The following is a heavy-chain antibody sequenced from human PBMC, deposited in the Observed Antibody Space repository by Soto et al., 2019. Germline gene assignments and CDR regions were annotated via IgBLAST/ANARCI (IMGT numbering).Heavy chain of an antibody. V-gene: IGHV4-4*07. CDR3: AGHSDVNTSLDYYYFDL. J-gene: IGHJ2*01. D-gene: IGHD5-18*01. CDR1: GVSISPYY. CDR2: LYSSGRA. Sequence: QVQLQESGPGLVKTSETLSLTCTVSGVSISPYYWTWIRQPDGKGLEWIGHLYSSGRATYNPSLKNRVTMSVFRDHFSLTLKSVTAADTAVYDCAGHSDVNTSLDYYYFDLWGRVALVTVSS.